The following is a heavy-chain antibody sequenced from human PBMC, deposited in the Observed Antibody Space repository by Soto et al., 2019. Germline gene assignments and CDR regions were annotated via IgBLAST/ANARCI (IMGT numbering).Heavy chain of an antibody. Sequence: SETLSLTCSVSGDSISTVDYFWAWIRQPPGQTLEYIGYIYKSATTYYNPSFESRVAISLDTSKSQFSLTMTSVTAGDTAVYFCARGRYCLTGSCFPNWFDSWGRGTLVTAPQ. CDR1: GDSISTVDYF. D-gene: IGHD2-15*01. J-gene: IGHJ5*01. V-gene: IGHV4-30-4*01. CDR2: IYKSATT. CDR3: ARGRYCLTGSCFPNWFDS.